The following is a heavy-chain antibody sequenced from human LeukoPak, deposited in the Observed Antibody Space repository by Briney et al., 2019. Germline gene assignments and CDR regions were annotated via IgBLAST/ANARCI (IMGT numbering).Heavy chain of an antibody. Sequence: GGSLRRSCAASGFTFSNAWMSWVRQAPGKGLEWVGRIKSKTDGGTTDYAAPVRGRFTISRDDSKNTLYLQMNSLKTEDTAVYYCIASLYTVTSLEPNYWGQGTLVTVSS. J-gene: IGHJ4*02. CDR3: IASLYTVTSLEPNY. D-gene: IGHD4-17*01. CDR2: IKSKTDGGTT. CDR1: GFTFSNAW. V-gene: IGHV3-15*01.